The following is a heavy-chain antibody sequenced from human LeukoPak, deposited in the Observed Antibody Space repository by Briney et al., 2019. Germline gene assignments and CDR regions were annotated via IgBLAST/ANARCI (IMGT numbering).Heavy chain of an antibody. J-gene: IGHJ4*02. CDR2: ISSSSSTI. CDR1: GFTFSSYA. Sequence: GGSLRLSCAASGFTFSSYAMNWVRQAPGKGPEWVSYISSSSSTIYYADSVKGRFTISRDNAKNSLYLQMNSLRDEDTAVYYCARSRHSSGWYSLFADYWGQGTLVTVSS. D-gene: IGHD6-19*01. V-gene: IGHV3-48*02. CDR3: ARSRHSSGWYSLFADY.